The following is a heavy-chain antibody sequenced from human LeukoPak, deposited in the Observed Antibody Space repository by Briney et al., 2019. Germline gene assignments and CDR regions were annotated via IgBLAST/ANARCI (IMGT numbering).Heavy chain of an antibody. CDR2: IWYDGSNK. CDR3: AKKYCSGGSCYSDPIDY. Sequence: GRSLRLSCAASGFTFSSYGMHWVRQAPGKGLEWVAVIWYDGSNKHYADSVKGRFTISRDNSKNTLYLQINSLRAGDTAVYYCAKKYCSGGSCYSDPIDYWGQGTLVTVSS. V-gene: IGHV3-33*06. J-gene: IGHJ4*02. CDR1: GFTFSSYG. D-gene: IGHD2-15*01.